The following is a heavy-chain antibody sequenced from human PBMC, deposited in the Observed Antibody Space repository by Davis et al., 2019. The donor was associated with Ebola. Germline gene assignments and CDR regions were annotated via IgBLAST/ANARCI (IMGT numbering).Heavy chain of an antibody. J-gene: IGHJ6*03. CDR1: GYTFTGYY. CDR2: IDPDTGRT. D-gene: IGHD2-21*01. CDR3: ARVWCPNTNCFHFYYYLDV. V-gene: IGHV1-2*02. Sequence: ASVTFSCKSSGYTFTGYYIHWVRQVPGQGLEWMGWIDPDTGRTQYAQKFQGRLTMTRDTSLKTVYLDLSSLRSDDTAIYYCARVWCPNTNCFHFYYYLDVWGKGTTVSVSS.